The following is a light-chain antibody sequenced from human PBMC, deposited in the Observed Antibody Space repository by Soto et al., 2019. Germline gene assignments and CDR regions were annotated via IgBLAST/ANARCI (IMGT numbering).Light chain of an antibody. CDR2: EVS. CDR3: SSYTSSSTVV. CDR1: SSDVGDYNY. Sequence: QSALTQPASVSGSPGQSITISCTGTSSDVGDYNYVSWYQQHPGKAPKLMIYEVSNRPSGISNRFSGSKSGNTASLTISGLQADDEADYYCSSYTSSSTVVFGGGTQLTVL. J-gene: IGLJ2*01. V-gene: IGLV2-14*01.